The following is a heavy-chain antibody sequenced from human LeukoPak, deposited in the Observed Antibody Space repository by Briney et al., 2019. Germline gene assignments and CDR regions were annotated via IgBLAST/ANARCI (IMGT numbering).Heavy chain of an antibody. CDR2: INPNTGGT. CDR1: GYTFTDYY. Sequence: GASVKVSCKASGYTFTDYYFHWVRQVPGQGLECMGRINPNTGGTNYPQKFQGRVTMTRDTAISTAYMELTSLRSDDTAVYYCARDLGATTGAPWYYFDNWGQGTLVTVPS. V-gene: IGHV1-2*06. CDR3: ARDLGATTGAPWYYFDN. D-gene: IGHD1-26*01. J-gene: IGHJ4*01.